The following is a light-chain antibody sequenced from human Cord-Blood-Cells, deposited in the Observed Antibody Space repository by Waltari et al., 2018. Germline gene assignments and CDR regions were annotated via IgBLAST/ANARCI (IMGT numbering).Light chain of an antibody. CDR2: RNT. Sequence: QSVLTQPPSASGTPGQRVTISCSGSSSNIGSNYVYWYQQLPGPAPKLLIYRNTPRPSGVPDRFSGSKSGTSASLAVSGLRSEDEADYYCAAWDDSLSGVVFGGGTKLTVL. CDR3: AAWDDSLSGVV. CDR1: SSNIGSNY. J-gene: IGLJ2*01. V-gene: IGLV1-47*01.